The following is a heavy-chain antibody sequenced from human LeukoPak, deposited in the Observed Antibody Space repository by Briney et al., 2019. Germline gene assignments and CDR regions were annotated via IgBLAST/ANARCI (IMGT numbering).Heavy chain of an antibody. CDR3: ARDLVAPGSGSYYNDIDY. D-gene: IGHD3-10*01. J-gene: IGHJ4*02. CDR1: GFTFTSYA. V-gene: IGHV3-21*01. Sequence: GGSLRLSCAASGFTFTSYAMTWVRQAPGKGLEWVSSISSSSSYIYYADSVKGRFTISRDNAKNSLYLQMNSLRAEDTAVYYCARDLVAPGSGSYYNDIDYWGQGTLVTVSS. CDR2: ISSSSSYI.